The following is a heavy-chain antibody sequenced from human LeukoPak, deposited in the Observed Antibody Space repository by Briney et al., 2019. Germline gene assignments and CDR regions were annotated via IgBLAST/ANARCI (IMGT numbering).Heavy chain of an antibody. CDR1: GFTLSSYA. Sequence: GGSLRLSCAAYGFTLSSYAIHWVRQAPGKGLEWVSLISHDGSKGYYADSVKGRFTSSRDNSKNTLYLQMNSLRAEDTALYYCARDGIARGSGSFLGYWGQGTLVAVSS. J-gene: IGHJ4*02. CDR2: ISHDGSKG. D-gene: IGHD1-26*01. V-gene: IGHV3-30*04. CDR3: ARDGIARGSGSFLGY.